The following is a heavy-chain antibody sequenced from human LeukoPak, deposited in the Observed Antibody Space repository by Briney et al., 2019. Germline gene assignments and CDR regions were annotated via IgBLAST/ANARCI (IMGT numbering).Heavy chain of an antibody. CDR3: ASCIVGASYYYYGMDV. V-gene: IGHV1-2*02. CDR1: GYTFTGYY. Sequence: ASVKVSCKASGYTFTGYYMHWVRQAPGQGREWMGWINPNSGGTNYAQKFQGRVTMTRDTSISTAYMELSRLRSDDTAVYYCASCIVGASYYYYGMDVWGQGTTVTVSS. CDR2: INPNSGGT. D-gene: IGHD1-26*01. J-gene: IGHJ6*02.